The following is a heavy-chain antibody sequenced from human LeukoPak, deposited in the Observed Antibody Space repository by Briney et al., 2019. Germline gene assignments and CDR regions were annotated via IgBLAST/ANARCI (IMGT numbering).Heavy chain of an antibody. D-gene: IGHD3-16*01. CDR3: ASPLGEAIFH. J-gene: IGHJ4*02. CDR1: GFSFSSYG. V-gene: IGHV3-48*03. CDR2: ISGSGNDI. Sequence: GGSLRLSCAASGFSFSSYGMNWVRQAPGKGLEWLSYISGSGNDIYYADSVKGRFTSSRDNAKNSLYLQLNSLRAEDTADYYCASPLGEAIFHWGQGTLVTVSS.